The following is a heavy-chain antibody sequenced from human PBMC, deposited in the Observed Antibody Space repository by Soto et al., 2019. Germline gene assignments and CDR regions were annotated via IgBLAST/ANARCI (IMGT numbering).Heavy chain of an antibody. CDR1: GFTFSSYA. Sequence: PGGSLRLSCAASGFTFSSYAMHWVRQAPGKGLEWVAVISYDGSNKYYADSVKGRFTISRDNSKNTLYLQMNSLRAEDTAVYYCARPRSGYLFDYWGQGTLVTVS. J-gene: IGHJ4*02. D-gene: IGHD3-22*01. V-gene: IGHV3-30-3*01. CDR3: ARPRSGYLFDY. CDR2: ISYDGSNK.